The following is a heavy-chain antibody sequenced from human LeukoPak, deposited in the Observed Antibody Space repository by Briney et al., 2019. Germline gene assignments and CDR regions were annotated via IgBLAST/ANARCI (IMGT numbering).Heavy chain of an antibody. CDR1: GGSFSGYY. J-gene: IGHJ4*02. Sequence: SETLSLTCAVYGGSFSGYYWSWIRRPPGKGLEWIGEINHSGSTNYNPSLKSRVTISVDTSKNQFSLKLSSVTTADTAVYYCARIGSCTNGVCFDYWGQGTLVTVSS. D-gene: IGHD2-8*01. CDR3: ARIGSCTNGVCFDY. V-gene: IGHV4-34*01. CDR2: INHSGST.